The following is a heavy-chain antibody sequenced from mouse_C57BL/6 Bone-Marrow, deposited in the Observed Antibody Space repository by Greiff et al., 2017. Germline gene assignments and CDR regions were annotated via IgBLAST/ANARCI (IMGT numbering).Heavy chain of an antibody. J-gene: IGHJ1*03. V-gene: IGHV5-2*01. Sequence: EVQRVESGGGLVQPGESLKLSCESNEYEFPSHDMSWVRKTPEKRLELVATISSGGSYTYYPDSVKGRFTISRDNAKNTLYLQMSSLKSEDTAMYYCARHEDGSSYNWYCDVWGTGTTVTVSS. D-gene: IGHD1-1*01. CDR2: ISSGGSYT. CDR3: ARHEDGSSYNWYCDV. CDR1: EYEFPSHD.